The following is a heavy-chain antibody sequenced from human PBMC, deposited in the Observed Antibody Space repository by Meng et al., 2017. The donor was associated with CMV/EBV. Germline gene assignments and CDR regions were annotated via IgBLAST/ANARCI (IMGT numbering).Heavy chain of an antibody. CDR1: GFSFSIYA. CDR3: ARDPRYGSNDY. J-gene: IGHJ4*02. D-gene: IGHD1-26*01. CDR2: ISTNGDVI. V-gene: IGHV3-48*03. Sequence: GESLKISCAASGFSFSIYAMSWVRQAPGKGLEWVSYISTNGDVIYYADSVKGRFTISRDNAKNSLYLQMNSLRVDDTALYYCARDPRYGSNDYWGQGTLVTVSS.